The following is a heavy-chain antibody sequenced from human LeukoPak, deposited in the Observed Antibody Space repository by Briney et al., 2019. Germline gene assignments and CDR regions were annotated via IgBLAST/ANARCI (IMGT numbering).Heavy chain of an antibody. CDR3: ASEPQNYYGSGV. V-gene: IGHV3-48*03. CDR1: GFTFSSYE. J-gene: IGHJ4*02. Sequence: GGSLRLSCAASGFTFSSYEMNWVRQAPGKGLEWVSYISSSGSTIYYADSVKGRFTISRDNAKNSLYLQVNSLRAEDTAVYYCASEPQNYYGSGVWGQGTLVTASS. CDR2: ISSSGSTI. D-gene: IGHD3-10*01.